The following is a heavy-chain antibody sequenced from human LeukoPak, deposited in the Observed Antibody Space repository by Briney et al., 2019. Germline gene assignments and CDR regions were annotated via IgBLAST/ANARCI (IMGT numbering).Heavy chain of an antibody. CDR2: ISPYNGNT. CDR1: GYTFTSYG. CDR3: ARDHYYDSSGYYYS. V-gene: IGHV1-18*01. D-gene: IGHD3-22*01. Sequence: ASVKVSCEASGYTFTSYGISWVRQAPGQGLEWMGWISPYNGNTDYSQKLQGRVTMTTDTSTSTAYMELRSLRSDDTAVYYCARDHYYDSSGYYYSWGQGTLVTVSA. J-gene: IGHJ4*02.